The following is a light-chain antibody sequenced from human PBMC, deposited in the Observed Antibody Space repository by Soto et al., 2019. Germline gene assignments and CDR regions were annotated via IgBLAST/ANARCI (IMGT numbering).Light chain of an antibody. CDR3: QQRSNWPIT. CDR2: DAS. Sequence: EIVLTQSPATLSLSPGERATLSCRASQSVYSYLAWYQQKPGQAPRLLIYDASNRGTGIPARFRGSGSGTDFTLTISSLEPEDFAVYYCQQRSNWPITFGQGTRLEIK. J-gene: IGKJ5*01. V-gene: IGKV3-11*01. CDR1: QSVYSY.